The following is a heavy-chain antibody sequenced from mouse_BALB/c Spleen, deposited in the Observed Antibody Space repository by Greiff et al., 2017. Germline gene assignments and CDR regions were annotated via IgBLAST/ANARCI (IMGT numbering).Heavy chain of an antibody. Sequence: EVKLVESGAELVRPGALVKLSCKASGFNIKDYYMHWVKQRPEQGLEWIGWIDPENGNTIYDPKFQGKASITADTSSNTAYLQLSSLTSEDTAVYYCARLHDYDGGGSCDYWGQGTTLTVSS. V-gene: IGHV14-1*02. CDR2: IDPENGNT. D-gene: IGHD2-4*01. J-gene: IGHJ2*01. CDR1: GFNIKDYY. CDR3: ARLHDYDGGGSCDY.